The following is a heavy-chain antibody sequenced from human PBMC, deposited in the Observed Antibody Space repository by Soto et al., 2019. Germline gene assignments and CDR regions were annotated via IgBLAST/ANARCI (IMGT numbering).Heavy chain of an antibody. V-gene: IGHV1-3*01. Sequence: ASVKVSCKTSEYTFTSYAMHWVRQAPGQSLEWMGWINAGNGNTKYSQQFQGRVTFTRDTSASTAYMELGSLRSEDTAVYYCARELQGLYYFDYWRQRTLVTVSS. CDR2: INAGNGNT. CDR1: EYTFTSYA. J-gene: IGHJ4*02. D-gene: IGHD4-4*01. CDR3: ARELQGLYYFDY.